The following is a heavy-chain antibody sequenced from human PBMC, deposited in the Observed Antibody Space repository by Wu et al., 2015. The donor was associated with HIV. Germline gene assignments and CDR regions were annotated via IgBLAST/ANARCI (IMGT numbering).Heavy chain of an antibody. Sequence: QVHLVQSGAEVKKPGASVKVSCKTSGYTFTGYYIHWVRQAPGQGLEWMGWINPKSGGTNYAQKFQGRVTMTRDTAISTGHMELRRLTSDDTAVYYCARDYYDSGAYYLGQYWFDPWGQGTLVIVST. J-gene: IGHJ5*02. CDR1: GYTFTGYY. D-gene: IGHD3-22*01. CDR3: ARDYYDSGAYYLGQYWFDP. V-gene: IGHV1-2*02. CDR2: INPKSGGT.